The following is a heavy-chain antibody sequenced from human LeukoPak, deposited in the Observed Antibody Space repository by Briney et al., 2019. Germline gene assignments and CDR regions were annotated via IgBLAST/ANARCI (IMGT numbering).Heavy chain of an antibody. J-gene: IGHJ4*02. V-gene: IGHV3-15*01. CDR1: GFSLSNAW. D-gene: IGHD6-19*01. CDR2: IKSKFDGGTT. Sequence: GGSLRLSCAASGFSLSNAWMSWVRQAPGKGLEWVGRIKSKFDGGTTDYAAPVKGRFTISRDNSKNTLYLQMNSLRAEDTAVYYCAKGGGQWLVLDYWGQGTLVTVSS. CDR3: AKGGGQWLVLDY.